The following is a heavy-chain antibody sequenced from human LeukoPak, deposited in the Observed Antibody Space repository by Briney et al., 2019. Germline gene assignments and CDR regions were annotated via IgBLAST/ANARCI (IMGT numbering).Heavy chain of an antibody. CDR2: IKEDGSQK. Sequence: GGSLRLSCAASGFTFSTYWMSWVRHAPGKGLEGVANIKEDGSQKNYVGSVKGRFTISRDNAKNSLYLQMNSLRAEDMAVYFCARGLLAAAGIDYWGQGALVTVSS. CDR3: ARGLLAAAGIDY. V-gene: IGHV3-7*04. CDR1: GFTFSTYW. D-gene: IGHD6-13*01. J-gene: IGHJ4*02.